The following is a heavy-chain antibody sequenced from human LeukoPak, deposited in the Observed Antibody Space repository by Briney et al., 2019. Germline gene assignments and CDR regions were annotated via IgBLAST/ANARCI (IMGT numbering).Heavy chain of an antibody. CDR2: ISGSSSFM. CDR3: ARDRGYSSSWYYFDY. Sequence: GGSLRLSCAASGFTFSSYTMSWVRQAPGKGLEWVSSISGSSSFMYFADSVKGRFTISRDNAKNSLNLQMDSLRVEDTAVYYCARDRGYSSSWYYFDYWGQGTLVTVSS. D-gene: IGHD6-13*01. CDR1: GFTFSSYT. J-gene: IGHJ4*02. V-gene: IGHV3-21*01.